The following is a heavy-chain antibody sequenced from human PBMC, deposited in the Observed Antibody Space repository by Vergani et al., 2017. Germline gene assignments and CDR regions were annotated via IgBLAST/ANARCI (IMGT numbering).Heavy chain of an antibody. CDR2: ISGSGGST. Sequence: EVHLLESGGGQVEAGGSLRLSCAASGFTFSSYAMSWVRQAPGKGLEWVSAISGSGGSTYYADSVKGRFTISRDNSKNTLYLQMNSLRAEDTAVYYCAKDLPTYQLLFSFDYWGQGTLVTVSS. CDR3: AKDLPTYQLLFSFDY. V-gene: IGHV3-23*01. CDR1: GFTFSSYA. J-gene: IGHJ4*02. D-gene: IGHD2-2*01.